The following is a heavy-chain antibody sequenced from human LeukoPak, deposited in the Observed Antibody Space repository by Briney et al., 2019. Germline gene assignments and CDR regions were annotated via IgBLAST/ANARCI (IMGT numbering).Heavy chain of an antibody. V-gene: IGHV1-69*01. CDR1: GGTFTNYA. CDR3: TVPALGLHYYFAH. Sequence: SVKVSCKSSGGTFTNYAVSWVRQAPGQGLEWMGGIIPIFDTPNYAQKFQGRVTITADESTGTVYMELSSPRSEDTAVYYCTVPALGLHYYFAHWGQGTMVTVSS. J-gene: IGHJ4*02. CDR2: IIPIFDTP.